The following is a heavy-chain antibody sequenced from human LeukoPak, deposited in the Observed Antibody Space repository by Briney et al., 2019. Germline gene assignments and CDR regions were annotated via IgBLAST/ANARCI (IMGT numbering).Heavy chain of an antibody. J-gene: IGHJ4*02. CDR1: GFTFTIYD. V-gene: IGHV1-8*01. D-gene: IGHD3-10*01. CDR3: ARGRRDSRQFDY. CDR2: INTNSGKT. Sequence: GASVTVSFTASGFTFTIYDINWVRQAPGQGGGWMGWINTNSGKTGYSQKFQDIVTMTRNTSISTAYMELSLLRSEDTAVYYCARGRRDSRQFDYWGQGALVTVSS.